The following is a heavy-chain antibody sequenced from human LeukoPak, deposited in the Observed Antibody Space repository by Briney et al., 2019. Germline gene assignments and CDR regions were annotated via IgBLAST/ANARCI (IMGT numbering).Heavy chain of an antibody. J-gene: IGHJ5*01. CDR2: ISGSGTNT. D-gene: IGHD2/OR15-2a*01. CDR3: AKRRRSEGSGIGNWFDS. CDR1: AFTFDTYA. Sequence: GGSLRLSCAASAFTFDTYAVSWARRAPGKGREWVSAISGSGTNTYYADSVKVRFTISRDNPKGMVFLQMNSLRAEDTALYYCAKRRRSEGSGIGNWFDSWGQGTLVTVSS. V-gene: IGHV3-23*01.